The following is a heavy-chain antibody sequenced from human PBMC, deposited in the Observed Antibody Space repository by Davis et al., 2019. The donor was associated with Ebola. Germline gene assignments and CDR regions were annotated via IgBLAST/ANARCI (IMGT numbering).Heavy chain of an antibody. D-gene: IGHD4-17*01. CDR2: ISKTGNTV. CDR1: GFTFTDYY. Sequence: GGSLRLSCAASGFTFTDYYMSWIRQAPGKGLEWISYISKTGNTVFYADSVKGRFTISRDNAENSLYLQMNSLRAEDSAVYYCARGGEDYGGWYFDLWGRGTLVTVSS. J-gene: IGHJ2*01. CDR3: ARGGEDYGGWYFDL. V-gene: IGHV3-11*01.